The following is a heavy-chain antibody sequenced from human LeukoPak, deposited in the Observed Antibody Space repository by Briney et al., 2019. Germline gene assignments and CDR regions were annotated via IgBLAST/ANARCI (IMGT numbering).Heavy chain of an antibody. CDR1: GFTFSTYA. D-gene: IGHD3-10*01. J-gene: IGHJ6*03. CDR3: AKLGQYYGSGSYLLYYYYYYMDV. CDR2: ISYDGSSK. V-gene: IGHV3-30*04. Sequence: GGSLRLSCAASGFTFSTYAMHWVRQAPGKGLEWVAVISYDGSSKYYADSVKGRFTISRDNSKNTLYLQMNSLRAEDTAVYYCAKLGQYYGSGSYLLYYYYYYMDVWGKGTTVTISS.